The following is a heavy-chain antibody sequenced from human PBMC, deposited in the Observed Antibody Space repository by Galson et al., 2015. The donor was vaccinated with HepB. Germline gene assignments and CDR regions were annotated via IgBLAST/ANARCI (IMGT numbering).Heavy chain of an antibody. J-gene: IGHJ3*02. CDR3: ARMAWEPDGNDAFDI. Sequence: SVKVSCKASGYTFTSYGISWVRQAPGQGLEWMGWISAYNGNTNYAQKLQGRVTMTTDTSTSTAYMELRSPRSDDTAVYYCARMAWEPDGNDAFDIWGQGTMVTVSS. CDR2: ISAYNGNT. CDR1: GYTFTSYG. D-gene: IGHD1-26*01. V-gene: IGHV1-18*01.